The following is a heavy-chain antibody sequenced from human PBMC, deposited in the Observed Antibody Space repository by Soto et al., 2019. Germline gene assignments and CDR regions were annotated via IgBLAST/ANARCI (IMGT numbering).Heavy chain of an antibody. J-gene: IGHJ4*02. V-gene: IGHV1-69*13. CDR3: ARGTLYYDSSGYYFGFDY. Sequence: ASVKVSCKASGGTFSSYAISWVRQAPGQGLEWMGGIIPIFGTANYAQKFQGRVTITADESTSTAYMELSSLRSEDTAVYYCARGTLYYDSSGYYFGFDYWGQGTLVTVSS. D-gene: IGHD3-22*01. CDR2: IIPIFGTA. CDR1: GGTFSSYA.